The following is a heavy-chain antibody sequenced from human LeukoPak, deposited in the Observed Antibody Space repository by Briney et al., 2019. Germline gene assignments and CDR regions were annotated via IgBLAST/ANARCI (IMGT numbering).Heavy chain of an antibody. Sequence: ASVKVSCKASGYTFTSYAMHWVRQAPGQRLEWMGWINAGNGNTKYSQKFQGRVTITRDTSASTAYMELSSLRSEDTAVYYCARDRIGATMIVVVTEPDYWGQGTLVTVSS. CDR2: INAGNGNT. D-gene: IGHD3-22*01. CDR1: GYTFTSYA. V-gene: IGHV1-3*01. J-gene: IGHJ4*02. CDR3: ARDRIGATMIVVVTEPDY.